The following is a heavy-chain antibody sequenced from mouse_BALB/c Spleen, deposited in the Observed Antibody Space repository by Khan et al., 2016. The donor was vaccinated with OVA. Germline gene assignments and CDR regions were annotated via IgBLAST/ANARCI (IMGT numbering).Heavy chain of an antibody. CDR3: ARTARIKY. CDR1: GYSITSGHG. Sequence: EVKLLESGPGLVKPSQSLSLTCTATGYSITSGHGWNWIRQFPGNKLEWMGYISYSGSTNYNPSLKSRISITRDTSKNQFFLQLNSVTTEDTATYYCARTARIKYWGQGTTLTVSS. D-gene: IGHD1-2*01. J-gene: IGHJ2*01. V-gene: IGHV3-2*02. CDR2: ISYSGST.